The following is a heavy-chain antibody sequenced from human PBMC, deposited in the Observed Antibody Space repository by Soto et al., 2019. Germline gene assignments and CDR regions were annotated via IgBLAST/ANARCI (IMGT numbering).Heavy chain of an antibody. V-gene: IGHV3-64D*06. CDR2: ISTNGART. D-gene: IGHD2-15*01. Sequence: GGSLRLSCSASGFTLGDYTMTWVRQAPGKGLEYISSISTNGARTYYADSVKGRFSISRDNSKNTLYFQMSSLRAEDTAVYYCVKPGYCSADDCHYFYYYGMDVWGQGTTVTVSS. CDR3: VKPGYCSADDCHYFYYYGMDV. J-gene: IGHJ6*02. CDR1: GFTLGDYT.